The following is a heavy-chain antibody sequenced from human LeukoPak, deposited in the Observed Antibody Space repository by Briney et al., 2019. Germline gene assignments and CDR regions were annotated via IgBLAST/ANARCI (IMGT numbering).Heavy chain of an antibody. CDR1: GGSINSGHYY. V-gene: IGHV4-61*01. J-gene: IGHJ4*02. Sequence: SETLSLTCTVSGGSINSGHYYWTWIRQHPGKGLEWIGYIYYSGSTNYNPSLKSRVTISVDTSKNQFSLKLSSVTAADTAVYYCARGLGSYGTPFDYWGQGTLVTVSS. CDR2: IYYSGST. D-gene: IGHD5-18*01. CDR3: ARGLGSYGTPFDY.